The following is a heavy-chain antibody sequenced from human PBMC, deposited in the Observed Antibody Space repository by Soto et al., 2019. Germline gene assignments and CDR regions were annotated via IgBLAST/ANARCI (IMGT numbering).Heavy chain of an antibody. CDR1: GYTFTSYG. CDR3: ARRRSSSSNNYYYYYGMDV. J-gene: IGHJ6*02. CDR2: ISAYNGNT. Sequence: GASVKVSCKASGYTFTSYGISWVRQAPGQGLEWMGWISAYNGNTNYAQKLQGRVTMTTDTSTSTAYMELRSLRSDDTAVYYCARRRSSSSNNYYYYYGMDVWGQGTTVTAP. D-gene: IGHD6-6*01. V-gene: IGHV1-18*04.